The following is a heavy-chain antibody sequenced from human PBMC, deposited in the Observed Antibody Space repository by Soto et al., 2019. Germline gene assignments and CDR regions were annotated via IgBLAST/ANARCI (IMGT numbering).Heavy chain of an antibody. D-gene: IGHD3-9*01. CDR3: ARGPHFDCLLFNRGGYYMDV. Sequence: GGSLEIFCKGSGYNFTNYWIGWVPQMPGKSLEWMGIIYPGDSDTRYSPSFQGQVTISADKSISTAYLQWSSLKASDTAMYYCARGPHFDCLLFNRGGYYMDVWGKGTTVPVSS. CDR1: GYNFTNYW. J-gene: IGHJ6*03. V-gene: IGHV5-51*01. CDR2: IYPGDSDT.